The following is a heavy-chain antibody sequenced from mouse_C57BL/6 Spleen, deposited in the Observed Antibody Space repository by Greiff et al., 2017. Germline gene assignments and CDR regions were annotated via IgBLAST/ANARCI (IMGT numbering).Heavy chain of an antibody. D-gene: IGHD4-1*01. J-gene: IGHJ2*01. CDR1: GYAFSSSW. CDR2: IYPGDGDT. Sequence: QVQLKESGPELVKPGASVKISCKASGYAFSSSWMNWVKQRPGKGLEWIGRIYPGDGDTNYNGKFKGKATLTADKSSSTAYMQLSSLTSEDSAVYFCAANWDDGYWGQGTTLTVSS. V-gene: IGHV1-82*01. CDR3: AANWDDGY.